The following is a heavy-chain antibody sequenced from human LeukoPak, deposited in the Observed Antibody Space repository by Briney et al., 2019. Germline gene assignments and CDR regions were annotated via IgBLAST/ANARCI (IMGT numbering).Heavy chain of an antibody. Sequence: SVKVSCTASGFIFSNSAMQWVRQARGQRLEWIGWIVVGSGNTNYAQQFQERVTITRDMSTSTAYMELSSLRSEDTAVYYCVRGESSDYYYYGMDVWGQGTTVTVSS. CDR1: GFIFSNSA. D-gene: IGHD1-26*01. CDR3: VRGESSDYYYYGMDV. CDR2: IVVGSGNT. J-gene: IGHJ6*02. V-gene: IGHV1-58*02.